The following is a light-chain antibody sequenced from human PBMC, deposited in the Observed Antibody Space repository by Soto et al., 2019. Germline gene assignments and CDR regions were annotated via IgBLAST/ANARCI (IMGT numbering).Light chain of an antibody. CDR2: AAS. J-gene: IGKJ1*01. V-gene: IGKV1-27*01. CDR1: QGISNY. CDR3: QKYNSAPRT. Sequence: DIHMTHSPSSLSASVEDRDTITCRASQGISNYLAWYQQKPVKVPKLLIYAASTLQSEVPSRFSGSGSGTDFTLTICSLQPEDVATYYCQKYNSAPRTFGQGTKVDIK.